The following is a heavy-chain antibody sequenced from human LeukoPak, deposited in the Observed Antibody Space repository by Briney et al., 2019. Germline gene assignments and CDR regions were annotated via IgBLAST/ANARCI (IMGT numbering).Heavy chain of an antibody. V-gene: IGHV4-59*01. J-gene: IGHJ4*02. CDR2: MYDSGST. Sequence: SETLSLTCTVSGGSISTYYWSWIRQPPGKGLELIGCMYDSGSTNYNPSLKSRVTISVDTSKNQFSLRLSSVTAADTAVYYCARHGGSYTFDFWGQGVLVTVSS. CDR1: GGSISTYY. CDR3: ARHGGSYTFDF. D-gene: IGHD1-26*01.